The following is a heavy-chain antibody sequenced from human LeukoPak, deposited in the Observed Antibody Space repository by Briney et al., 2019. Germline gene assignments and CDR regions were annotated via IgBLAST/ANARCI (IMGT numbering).Heavy chain of an antibody. J-gene: IGHJ5*02. CDR3: AKSGSYERWFDP. V-gene: IGHV3-23*01. Sequence: GGSLSLSCAASGFSFSGYAMSWIRQAPGKGLEWVSGISGSGGHTHYADSVKGRFTISRDNSKKTLYLEVFSLRADDTAVYYCAKSGSYERWFDPWGQGTLVTVSS. D-gene: IGHD1-26*01. CDR2: ISGSGGHT. CDR1: GFSFSGYA.